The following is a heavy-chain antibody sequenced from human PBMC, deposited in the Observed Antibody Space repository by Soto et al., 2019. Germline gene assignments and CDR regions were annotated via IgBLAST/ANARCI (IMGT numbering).Heavy chain of an antibody. Sequence: QVQLEQSGAEVKKAGASVRVSCKASGYSFTGHYIHWVRQAPGQGLEWMGWFNPHSGATNYAASFQGRVTMTRDTSISTAYMELSRLRSDDTAVYYCARGLGYCSNGVCYDAFDVWGQGTMVTVSS. J-gene: IGHJ3*01. D-gene: IGHD2-8*01. CDR3: ARGLGYCSNGVCYDAFDV. V-gene: IGHV1-2*02. CDR2: FNPHSGAT. CDR1: GYSFTGHY.